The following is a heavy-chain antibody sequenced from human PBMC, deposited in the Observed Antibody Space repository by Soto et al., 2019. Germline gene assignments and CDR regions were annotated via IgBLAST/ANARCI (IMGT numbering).Heavy chain of an antibody. J-gene: IGHJ6*03. D-gene: IGHD6-13*01. Sequence: GGSLRLSCAASGFTFGTYAMKWLRQAPGRGLDCVSFISGSGRTTYYAESVKGRFTISRDNSKNTMYLQMGSLRAEDMALYYCARRGYGSRWPNVYMDVWGKGTTVTVSS. V-gene: IGHV3-64*02. CDR3: ARRGYGSRWPNVYMDV. CDR2: ISGSGRTT. CDR1: GFTFGTYA.